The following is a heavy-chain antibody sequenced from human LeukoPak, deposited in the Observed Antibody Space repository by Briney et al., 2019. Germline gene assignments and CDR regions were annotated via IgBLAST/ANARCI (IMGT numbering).Heavy chain of an antibody. CDR3: ARFPMVRGVMAPDAFDI. J-gene: IGHJ3*02. Sequence: VASVKVSCKASGYTFTSYYMHWVRQAPGQGLEWMGIINPSGGSTSYAQKFKGRVTMTRDTSTSTVYMELSSLRSEDTAVYYCARFPMVRGVMAPDAFDIWGQGTMVTVSS. D-gene: IGHD3-10*01. V-gene: IGHV1-46*01. CDR2: INPSGGST. CDR1: GYTFTSYY.